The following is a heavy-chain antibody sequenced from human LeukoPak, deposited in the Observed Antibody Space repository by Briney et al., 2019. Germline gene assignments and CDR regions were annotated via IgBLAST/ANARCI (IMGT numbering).Heavy chain of an antibody. V-gene: IGHV3-74*01. CDR2: INSDGSWT. CDR3: VSFYETY. D-gene: IGHD2-2*01. Sequence: RPGGSLRLSCAASGFTITSYSMDWVRQARGKGLVWVSHINSDGSWTSYADSVKGRFTISKDNAKNTVYLQMNNLRAEDTAVYYCVSFYETYWGRGTLVTVSS. CDR1: GFTITSYS. J-gene: IGHJ4*02.